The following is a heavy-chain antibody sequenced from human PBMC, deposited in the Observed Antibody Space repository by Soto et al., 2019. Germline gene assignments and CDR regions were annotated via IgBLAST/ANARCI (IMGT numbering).Heavy chain of an antibody. CDR1: GGSISSSSYY. D-gene: IGHD2-15*01. V-gene: IGHV4-39*01. CDR2: IYYSGST. CDR3: ARHSENSCSGGSCFGY. Sequence: QLQLQESGPGLVKPSETLSLTCTVSGGSISSSSYYWGWIRQPPGKGLEWIGSIYYSGSTYYNPSLKSRVTISVDASKNQFSLQLSSVTAADTAVYYCARHSENSCSGGSCFGYWGQGTLVTVSS. J-gene: IGHJ4*02.